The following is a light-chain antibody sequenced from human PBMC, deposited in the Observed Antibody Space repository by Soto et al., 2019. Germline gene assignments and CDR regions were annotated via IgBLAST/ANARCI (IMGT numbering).Light chain of an antibody. V-gene: IGKV1-9*01. CDR3: QQLFDSPIT. CDR1: QYISDF. Sequence: EIQMTQSPSSLSASVGDRVTITCRASQYISDFLAWYQVKPGKAPKLLIYAASTLEGGVPSRFSATVSGTEFSLTITSLQPEDFATYYCQQLFDSPITFGQGTKVDIK. J-gene: IGKJ1*01. CDR2: AAS.